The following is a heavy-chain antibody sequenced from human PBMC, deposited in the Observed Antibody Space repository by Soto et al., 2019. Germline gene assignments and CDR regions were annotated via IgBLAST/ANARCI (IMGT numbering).Heavy chain of an antibody. CDR1: GYSISSGYY. CDR3: AREDRSHYYDSSGYYYKGLNYFDY. D-gene: IGHD3-22*01. Sequence: PSETLSLTCAVSGYSISSGYYWGWIRQPPGKGLEWIGSIYHSGSTYYNPSLKSRVTISVDTSKNQFSLKLSSVTAADTAVYYCAREDRSHYYDSSGYYYKGLNYFDYWGQGTLVTVSS. V-gene: IGHV4-38-2*02. J-gene: IGHJ4*02. CDR2: IYHSGST.